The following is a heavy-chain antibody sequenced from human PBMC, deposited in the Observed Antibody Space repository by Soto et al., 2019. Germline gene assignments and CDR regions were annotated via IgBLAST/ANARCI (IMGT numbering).Heavy chain of an antibody. CDR2: INPNSGGT. Sequence: ASVKVSCKASGYTFTGYYMHWVRQAPGQGLEWMGWINPNSGGTNYAQKFQGWVTMTRDTSISTAYMELSRLRSDDTAVYYCARRYSSSWFQGLGPCYYYYYMDVWGRGTTVTVSS. V-gene: IGHV1-2*04. J-gene: IGHJ6*03. CDR1: GYTFTGYY. D-gene: IGHD6-13*01. CDR3: ARRYSSSWFQGLGPCYYYYYMDV.